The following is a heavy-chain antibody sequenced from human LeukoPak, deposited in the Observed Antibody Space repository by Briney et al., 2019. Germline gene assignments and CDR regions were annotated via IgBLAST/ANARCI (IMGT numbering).Heavy chain of an antibody. CDR2: TGSSSSYI. CDR1: GFTFSSYS. D-gene: IGHD6-13*01. V-gene: IGHV3-21*01. J-gene: IGHJ4*02. CDR3: ARDRGSSSRTFDY. Sequence: PGGSLRPSCAASGFTFSSYSMNWVRQAPGKGLEWVSSTGSSSSYIYYAESVKGRFTISRDNAKNSLFLQMNSLRAEDTAVYYCARDRGSSSRTFDYWGQGTLVTVSS.